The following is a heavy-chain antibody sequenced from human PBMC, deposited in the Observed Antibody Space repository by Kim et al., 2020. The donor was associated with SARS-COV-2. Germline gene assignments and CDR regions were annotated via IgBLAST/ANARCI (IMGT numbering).Heavy chain of an antibody. V-gene: IGHV4-59*13. D-gene: IGHD1-26*01. CDR1: GGSISSYY. Sequence: SETLSLTCTVSGGSISSYYWSWIRQPPGKGLEWIGYIYYSGSTNYNPSLKSRVTISVDTSKNQFSLKLSSVTAADTAVYYCASSRSSWLVGATWGYYFDYWGQGTLVTVSS. CDR3: ASSRSSWLVGATWGYYFDY. CDR2: IYYSGST. J-gene: IGHJ4*02.